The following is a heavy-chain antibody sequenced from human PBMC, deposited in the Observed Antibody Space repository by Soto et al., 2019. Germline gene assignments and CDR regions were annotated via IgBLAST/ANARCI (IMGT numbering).Heavy chain of an antibody. Sequence: GASVKVSCKASGYTFTSYDINWVRQATGQGLERMGWMNPNSGNTGYAQKFQGRVTMTRNTSISTAYMELSSLRSEDTAVYYCARVPTDYDFWSGYLYYYYGMDVWGQGTTVTVSS. V-gene: IGHV1-8*01. CDR1: GYTFTSYD. CDR2: MNPNSGNT. J-gene: IGHJ6*02. D-gene: IGHD3-3*01. CDR3: ARVPTDYDFWSGYLYYYYGMDV.